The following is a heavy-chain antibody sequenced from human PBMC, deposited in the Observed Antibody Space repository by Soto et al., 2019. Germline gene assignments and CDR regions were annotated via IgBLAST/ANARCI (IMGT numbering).Heavy chain of an antibody. D-gene: IGHD4-17*01. J-gene: IGHJ5*02. V-gene: IGHV3-23*01. CDR3: VKEGDYGDSTVWFDP. CDR2: ISGSGGST. Sequence: HPGGSLRLSCAASGFAFSSYAMSWVRQAPGKGLEWVSAISGSGGSTYYADSVKGRFTISRDNSKNTLYLQMNSLRAEDTAVYYCVKEGDYGDSTVWFDPWGQGTLVTVSS. CDR1: GFAFSSYA.